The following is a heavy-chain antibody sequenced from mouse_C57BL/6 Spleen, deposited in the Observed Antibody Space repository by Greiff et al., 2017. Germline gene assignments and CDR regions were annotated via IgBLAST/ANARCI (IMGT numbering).Heavy chain of an antibody. J-gene: IGHJ4*01. D-gene: IGHD2-14*01. CDR1: GFTFSSYG. V-gene: IGHV5-6*02. Sequence: DVKLVESGGDLVKPGGSLKLSCAASGFTFSSYGMSWVRQTPDKRLEWVATISSGGSYTYYPDSVKGRFTISRDNAKNTLYLQMSSLKSEDTAMYYCARHRGYGDYYAMDYWGQGTSVTVSS. CDR3: ARHRGYGDYYAMDY. CDR2: ISSGGSYT.